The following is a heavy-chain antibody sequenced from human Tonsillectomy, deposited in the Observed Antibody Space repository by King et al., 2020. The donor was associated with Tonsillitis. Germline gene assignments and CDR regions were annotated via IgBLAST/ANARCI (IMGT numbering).Heavy chain of an antibody. J-gene: IGHJ4*02. D-gene: IGHD3-10*01. CDR3: VKGGYGSGSYYNSFDY. CDR1: GFTFSSYA. V-gene: IGHV3-64D*06. Sequence: VQLVQSGGGLVQPGGSLRLSCSASGFTFSSYAMHWVRQAPGKGLEYVSAISSNGGSTYYADSVKGRFTISRENSKNTLYLQMSSLRAEDTAVYYCVKGGYGSGSYYNSFDYWGQGTLVTVSS. CDR2: ISSNGGST.